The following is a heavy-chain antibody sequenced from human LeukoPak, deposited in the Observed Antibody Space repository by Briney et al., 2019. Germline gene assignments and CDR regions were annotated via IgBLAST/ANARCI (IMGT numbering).Heavy chain of an antibody. D-gene: IGHD3-22*01. CDR1: GFTFSSYS. CDR2: ISSSSSYI. J-gene: IGHJ3*01. CDR3: AKDDSTAYYYGAAFDF. V-gene: IGHV3-21*01. Sequence: GGSLRLSCAASGFTFSSYSMNWVRQAPGKGLEWVSSISSSSSYIYYADSVKGRFTISRDNAKNSLYLQMNSLRAEDTAVYYCAKDDSTAYYYGAAFDFWGQGTMVTVSS.